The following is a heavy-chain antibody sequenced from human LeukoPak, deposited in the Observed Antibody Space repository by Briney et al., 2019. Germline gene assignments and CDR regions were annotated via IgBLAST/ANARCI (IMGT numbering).Heavy chain of an antibody. Sequence: PGGSLRLSCAASGFTFSNYWMTWVRQAPGKGLVWVSRINSDGSSTSYADSVKGRFTISRDNARNSLSLQMNSLRAEDTAVYYCARDPYSGSYGNEYYYYMDVWGKGTTVTISS. J-gene: IGHJ6*03. V-gene: IGHV3-74*01. CDR3: ARDPYSGSYGNEYYYYMDV. D-gene: IGHD1-26*01. CDR2: INSDGSST. CDR1: GFTFSNYW.